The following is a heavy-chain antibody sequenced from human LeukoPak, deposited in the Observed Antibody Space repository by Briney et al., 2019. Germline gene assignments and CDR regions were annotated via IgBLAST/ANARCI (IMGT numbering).Heavy chain of an antibody. J-gene: IGHJ1*01. CDR1: GGTFSSYA. Sequence: SVKVSCKASGGTFSSYAISWVRQAPGQGLEWMGGIIPIFGTANYAQKFQGRVTIAADESTSTAYMELSSLRSEDTAVYYCASQLNSVVAAFEYFQHWGQGTLVTVSS. CDR3: ASQLNSVVAAFEYFQH. CDR2: IIPIFGTA. V-gene: IGHV1-69*01. D-gene: IGHD2-15*01.